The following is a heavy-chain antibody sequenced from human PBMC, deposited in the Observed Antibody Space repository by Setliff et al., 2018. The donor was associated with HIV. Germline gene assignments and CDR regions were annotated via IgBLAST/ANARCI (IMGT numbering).Heavy chain of an antibody. Sequence: GASVKVSCKASGYTFTTFGISWVRQAPGQGLEWMGWISAYNGHTNYAQKFQGRVTMTTDTSTSRAYMELRSLRSDDTAAYYCAREGNFWRVFDPWGQGTLVTV. CDR3: AREGNFWRVFDP. V-gene: IGHV1-18*01. D-gene: IGHD3-3*01. CDR1: GYTFTTFG. CDR2: ISAYNGHT. J-gene: IGHJ5*02.